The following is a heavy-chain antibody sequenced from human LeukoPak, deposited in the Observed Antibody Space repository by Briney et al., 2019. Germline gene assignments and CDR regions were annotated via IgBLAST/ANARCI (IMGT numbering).Heavy chain of an antibody. CDR2: FDPEDGET. J-gene: IGHJ4*02. CDR3: ATDLGEFDIEGNY. CDR1: GYTLTELS. Sequence: ASVKVSCKVSGYTLTELSMHWVRQAPGNGLEWMGGFDPEDGETIYAQKFQGRVTMTEDTSTDTAYMELSSLRSEDTAVYYCATDLGEFDIEGNYWGQGTLVTVSS. D-gene: IGHD3-10*01. V-gene: IGHV1-24*01.